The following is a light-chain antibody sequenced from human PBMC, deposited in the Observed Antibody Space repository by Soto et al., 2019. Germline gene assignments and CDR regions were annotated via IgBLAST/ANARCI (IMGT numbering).Light chain of an antibody. CDR1: QSLVSSDGHTY. Sequence: DVVMTQSPLSLPVTLGQPASISCRSSQSLVSSDGHTYLNWFQQRPGQSPRRLIYKVFNRDSGVPDRFSGSGSGTDFTLIINRVEADDLGVYYWMQGTHWPNTFGQGTKLEIK. J-gene: IGKJ2*01. CDR2: KVF. V-gene: IGKV2-30*01. CDR3: MQGTHWPNT.